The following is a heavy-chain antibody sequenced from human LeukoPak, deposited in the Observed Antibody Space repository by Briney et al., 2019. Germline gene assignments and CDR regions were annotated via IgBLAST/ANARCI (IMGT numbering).Heavy chain of an antibody. Sequence: ASVKVSCKASGYTFTGYYMHWVRQAPGQGLEWMGWINPNSGGTNYAQKFQGRVTMTRDTSISTAYMELSRLRSDDTAVYYCARDLRREKYYFDYWGQGTLVTVSS. D-gene: IGHD1-26*01. CDR3: ARDLRREKYYFDY. J-gene: IGHJ4*02. CDR1: GYTFTGYY. V-gene: IGHV1-2*02. CDR2: INPNSGGT.